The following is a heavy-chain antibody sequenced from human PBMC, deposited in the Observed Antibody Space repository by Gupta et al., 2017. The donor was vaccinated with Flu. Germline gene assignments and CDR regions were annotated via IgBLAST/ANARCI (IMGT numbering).Heavy chain of an antibody. CDR3: ATTPGTNYYYYYMDV. V-gene: IGHV4-34*01. J-gene: IGHJ6*03. CDR2: INHGGGT. Sequence: GGAFSGYYWSGIRQPPGKGLGWIGEINHGGGTNYNPSLKSRVTISMDTSKSQFSLNLNSVTAADTAVYYCATTPGTNYYYYYMDVWGKGTTVTVSS. CDR1: GGAFSGYY.